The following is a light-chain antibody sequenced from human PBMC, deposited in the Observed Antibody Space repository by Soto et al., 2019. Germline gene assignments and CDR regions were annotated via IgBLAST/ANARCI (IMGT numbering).Light chain of an antibody. CDR3: SSYTSSSTVV. Sequence: QSALTQPASVSGSPGQSITISCTGTISDVGGYNYVSWYQQHPGKAPKLMIYDVSNRPSGVSNRFSGSKSGNTASLTISGLKADDEADYSCSSYTSSSTVVFGGGTKLTVL. V-gene: IGLV2-14*01. J-gene: IGLJ2*01. CDR2: DVS. CDR1: ISDVGGYNY.